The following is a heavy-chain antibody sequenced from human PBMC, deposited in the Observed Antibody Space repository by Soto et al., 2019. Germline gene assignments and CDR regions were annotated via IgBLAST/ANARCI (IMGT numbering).Heavy chain of an antibody. CDR1: GGSISSSSYY. D-gene: IGHD2-2*01. J-gene: IGHJ4*02. CDR2: IYYSGST. CDR3: ARHDIVVVPAAMFDY. Sequence: SETLSLTCTVSGGSISSSSYYWGWIRQPPGKGLEWIGSIYYSGSTYYKQSLKSRVTISVDTSKNQFSLKLSSVTAADTAVYYCARHDIVVVPAAMFDYWGQGTLVTVSS. V-gene: IGHV4-39*01.